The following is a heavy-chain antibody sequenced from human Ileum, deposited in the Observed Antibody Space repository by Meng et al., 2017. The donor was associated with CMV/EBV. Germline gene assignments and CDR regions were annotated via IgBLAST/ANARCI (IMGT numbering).Heavy chain of an antibody. V-gene: IGHV3-21*01. Sequence: GGSLRLSCAASGFAFSTYSMNWVRQAPGKGLEWVSSISSLSSYIYYSDSLKGRFTVSRDNAKNSLYLQMNSLRAEDTAVYYCAGQSSFGGNSPIDYWGQGTLVTVSS. CDR3: AGQSSFGGNSPIDY. J-gene: IGHJ4*02. D-gene: IGHD4-23*01. CDR1: GFAFSTYS. CDR2: ISSLSSYI.